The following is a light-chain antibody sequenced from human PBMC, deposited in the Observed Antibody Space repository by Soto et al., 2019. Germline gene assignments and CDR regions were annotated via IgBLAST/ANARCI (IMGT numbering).Light chain of an antibody. CDR3: QQYASSPRT. CDR1: QSVKSSY. V-gene: IGKV3-20*01. CDR2: DAS. Sequence: PGEKATLSCRASQSVKSSYLAWYRQKPGQTPRLLIYDASTRATGIPDRFSGSGSGTDFTLTISGLEPEDFAVYSCQQYASSPRTFGQGTKVDIK. J-gene: IGKJ1*01.